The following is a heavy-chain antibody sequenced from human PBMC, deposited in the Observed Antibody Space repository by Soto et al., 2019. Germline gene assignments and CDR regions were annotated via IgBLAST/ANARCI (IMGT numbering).Heavy chain of an antibody. CDR3: ARHLWTEGADS. J-gene: IGHJ4*02. V-gene: IGHV4-38-2*01. D-gene: IGHD1-1*01. CDR1: GYSIISGYY. CDR2: IYQSGTT. Sequence: PSETLSLTCGVSGYSIISGYYWGWIRQPPGKGLQWIGSIYQSGTTYYNPSLKSRVTISVDTSKNQFSLTVSSLTAADTAVYYCARHLWTEGADSWGQGTPVTVSS.